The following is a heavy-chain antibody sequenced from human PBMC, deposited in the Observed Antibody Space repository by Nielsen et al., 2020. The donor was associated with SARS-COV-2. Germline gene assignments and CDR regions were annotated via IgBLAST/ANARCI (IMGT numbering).Heavy chain of an antibody. V-gene: IGHV3-23*01. Sequence: GGSLRLSCAASGFTFRSYAMHWVRQAPGKGLEWVSTFSDNDVPTYHADSVKGRFTISRDNSNSTLFLQMNSLRVEDTAPYYCAKGSDFTGFDSWGRGTLVTVSS. J-gene: IGHJ4*02. D-gene: IGHD1-14*01. CDR2: FSDNDVPT. CDR1: GFTFRSYA. CDR3: AKGSDFTGFDS.